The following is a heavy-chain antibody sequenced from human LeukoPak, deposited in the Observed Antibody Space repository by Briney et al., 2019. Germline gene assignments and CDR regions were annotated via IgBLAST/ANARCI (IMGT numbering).Heavy chain of an antibody. CDR2: IYNSGNT. J-gene: IGHJ4*02. Sequence: PSETLSLTCAVSGGSISGWYWSWIRQPPGKGLEWIGYIYNSGNTNYNPSLKSRVIISVDTSKNLFSLKLTSVTAADTAVYYCARRGNWGFFDYWGQGTLVTVSS. V-gene: IGHV4-59*01. D-gene: IGHD7-27*01. CDR1: GGSISGWY. CDR3: ARRGNWGFFDY.